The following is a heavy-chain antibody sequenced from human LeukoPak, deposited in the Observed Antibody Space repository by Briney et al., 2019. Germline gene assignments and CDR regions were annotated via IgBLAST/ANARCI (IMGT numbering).Heavy chain of an antibody. CDR3: ALPMGYYDSSGYRY. CDR2: ISAYNGNT. CDR1: GYTFTSYG. V-gene: IGHV1-18*01. J-gene: IGHJ4*02. Sequence: ASVKVSCKASGYTFTSYGISWVRQAPGQGLEWMGRISAYNGNTNYAQKLQGRVTMTTDTSTSTAYMELRSLRSDDTAVYYCALPMGYYDSSGYRYWGQGTLVTVSS. D-gene: IGHD3-22*01.